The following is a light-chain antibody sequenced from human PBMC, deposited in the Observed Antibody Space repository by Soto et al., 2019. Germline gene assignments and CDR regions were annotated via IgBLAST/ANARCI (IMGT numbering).Light chain of an antibody. CDR1: SSDIGRYNY. J-gene: IGLJ2*01. CDR3: SSYASSNAQL. V-gene: IGLV2-14*03. Sequence: QSALNQPASVSGTPGQSITVSCIGTSSDIGRYNYVSWYQQHPGRAPKLIIRDVSSRPSGVPTRFSGSKSGNSASLTISGLQVEDEAYYFCSSYASSNAQLFGGGTKLTVL. CDR2: DVS.